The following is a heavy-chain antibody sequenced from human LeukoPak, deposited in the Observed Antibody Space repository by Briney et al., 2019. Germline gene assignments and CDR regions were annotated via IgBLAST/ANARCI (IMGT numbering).Heavy chain of an antibody. CDR2: IGGSGDSI. V-gene: IGHV3-23*01. J-gene: IGHJ4*02. CDR3: AKGHSGSYSPLFHY. Sequence: GGSLRLSCAASGFTFDDYAMHWVRQAPGKGLEWVSIIGGSGDSIYYADSVKGRFTISRDNSQNTVYLQMNSLSAEDTAVYYCAKGHSGSYSPLFHYWGQGTLVTVSS. D-gene: IGHD3-10*01. CDR1: GFTFDDYA.